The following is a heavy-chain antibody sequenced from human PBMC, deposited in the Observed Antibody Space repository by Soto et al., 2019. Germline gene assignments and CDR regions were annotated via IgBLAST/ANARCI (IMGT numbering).Heavy chain of an antibody. D-gene: IGHD6-13*01. J-gene: IGHJ6*02. CDR3: ARDRIAAATYDYYGMDI. CDR2: INPNSGGT. V-gene: IGHV1-2*02. CDR1: GYTFTGYY. Sequence: GASVKVSCKASGYTFTGYYMHWVRQAPGQGLEWMGWINPNSGGTNYAQKFQGRVTMTRDTAISTAYMELSRLRSDDTAVYYCARDRIAAATYDYYGMDIWGQGTPVTVSS.